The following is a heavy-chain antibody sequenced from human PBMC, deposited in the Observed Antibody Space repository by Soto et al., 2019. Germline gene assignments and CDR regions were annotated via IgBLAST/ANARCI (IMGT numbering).Heavy chain of an antibody. D-gene: IGHD3-3*01. J-gene: IGHJ3*02. CDR1: GGSFSGYY. V-gene: IGHV4-34*01. CDR2: INHSGST. CDR3: ARAPQPSLLFGVVIIWSDAFDI. Sequence: QVQLQQWGAGLLKPSETLSLTCAVYGGSFSGYYWSWIRQPPGKGLEWIGEINHSGSTNYNPSLKIRVTISVDTSKNQFSLKLSSVTAADTAVYYCARAPQPSLLFGVVIIWSDAFDIWGQGTMVTVSS.